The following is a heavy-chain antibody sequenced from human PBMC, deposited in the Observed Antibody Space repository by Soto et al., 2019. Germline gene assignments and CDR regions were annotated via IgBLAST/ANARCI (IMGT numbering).Heavy chain of an antibody. J-gene: IGHJ4*02. Sequence: QVQLVQSGAEVKKPGASVKVSCKASGYTFTSYGISWVRQAPGQGLDWMGWISAYNGNTNYAQKLQGRVTMTTDTSTSTAYMELRSLRSDDTAVYYCARDKASSRCRSSTSCYRGGVDYWGQGTLVTVSS. CDR3: ARDKASSRCRSSTSCYRGGVDY. D-gene: IGHD2-2*01. CDR2: ISAYNGNT. CDR1: GYTFTSYG. V-gene: IGHV1-18*01.